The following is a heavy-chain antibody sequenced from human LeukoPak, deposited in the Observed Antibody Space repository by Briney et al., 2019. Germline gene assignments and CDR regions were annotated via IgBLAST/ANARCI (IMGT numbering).Heavy chain of an antibody. V-gene: IGHV4-61*02. CDR3: ARVPAVRAFDI. CDR2: IYYSGST. CDR1: GGSISSGSYY. J-gene: IGHJ3*02. Sequence: PSQTLSLTCTVSGGSISSGSYYWSWIRQPAGKGLEWIGRIYYSGSTYYNPSLKSRVTISVDTSKNQFSLKLSSVTAADTAVYYCARVPAVRAFDIWGQGTMVTVSS.